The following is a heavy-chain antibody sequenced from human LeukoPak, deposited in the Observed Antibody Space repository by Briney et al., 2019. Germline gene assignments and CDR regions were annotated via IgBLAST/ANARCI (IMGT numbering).Heavy chain of an antibody. D-gene: IGHD2-2*01. V-gene: IGHV1-69*13. CDR3: ARPDQYYYYGMDV. J-gene: IGHJ6*02. CDR1: GYTFTNYY. Sequence: GASVKVSCKASGYTFTNYYMHWVRQAPGQGLEWMGGIIPIFGTANYAQKFQGRVTITADESTSTAYMELSSLRSEDTAVYYCARPDQYYYYGMDVWGQGTTVTVSS. CDR2: IIPIFGTA.